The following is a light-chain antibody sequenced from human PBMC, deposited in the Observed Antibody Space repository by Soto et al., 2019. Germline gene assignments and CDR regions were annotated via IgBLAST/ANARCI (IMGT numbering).Light chain of an antibody. CDR1: SSDVGSYNR. V-gene: IGLV2-18*02. J-gene: IGLJ1*01. CDR2: EVS. Sequence: QSVLTQPPSVSGSPGQSVTISCTGTSSDVGSYNRVSWYQQPPGTAPKLMIYEVSNRPSGVPDRFSGSKSGNTASLTISGLKVEDEADYYCSSYTSTSTYVFGPGTKFTVL. CDR3: SSYTSTSTYV.